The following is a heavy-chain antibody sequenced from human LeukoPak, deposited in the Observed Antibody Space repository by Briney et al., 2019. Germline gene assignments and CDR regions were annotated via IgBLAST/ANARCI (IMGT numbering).Heavy chain of an antibody. V-gene: IGHV3-7*01. CDR3: ARGDLWLGH. CDR2: IKSDGSEE. Sequence: GGSLRLSCATSGFIFRSYWMCWVRQAPGKGLEWVANIKSDGSEEYYGDSVKGRFTISRDNAKNSLYLQMNSLRVEDTAVYYCARGDLWLGHWGQGSLVTVSS. CDR1: GFIFRSYW. D-gene: IGHD3-10*01. J-gene: IGHJ4*02.